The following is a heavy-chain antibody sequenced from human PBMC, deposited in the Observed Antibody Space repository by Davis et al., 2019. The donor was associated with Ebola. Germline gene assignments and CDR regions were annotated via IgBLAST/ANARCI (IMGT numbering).Heavy chain of an antibody. D-gene: IGHD4-11*01. CDR3: VNLKAGDDYSNPLGMDV. J-gene: IGHJ6*02. CDR2: ISNSISTV. V-gene: IGHV3-11*04. Sequence: GESLKISCVGSGFTFSDYYMSWIRQAPGKGLEWISYISNSISTVYYADSVKGRFTISRDNAKNSLYLQMNSLRAEDTAVYYCVNLKAGDDYSNPLGMDVWGQGTTVTVSS. CDR1: GFTFSDYY.